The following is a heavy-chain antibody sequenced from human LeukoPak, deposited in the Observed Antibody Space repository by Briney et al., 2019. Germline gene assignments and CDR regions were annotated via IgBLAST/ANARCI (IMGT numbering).Heavy chain of an antibody. CDR2: ISAYNGNT. D-gene: IGHD3-3*01. CDR3: ARDAPEDFWSGFSYYYYMDV. J-gene: IGHJ6*03. V-gene: IGHV1-18*01. Sequence: ASVRVSCKASGYTFTSYGINWVRQAPGQGLEWMGWISAYNGNTNYAQKLQGRVTMTTDTSTSTAYMELRRLRSDDTAVYFCARDAPEDFWSGFSYYYYMDVWGKGTTVTVSS. CDR1: GYTFTSYG.